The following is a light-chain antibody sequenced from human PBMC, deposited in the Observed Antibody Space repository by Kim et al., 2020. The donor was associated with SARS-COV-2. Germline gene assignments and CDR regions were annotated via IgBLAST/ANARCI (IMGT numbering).Light chain of an antibody. Sequence: EIVMTQSPATLSVSPGERATLSCRASQSIANNLAWYQQKPGQAPRLLIYGASTRASGTPTRFSGSGSRTEFTLTITSLQSEDFAVFYCQQYNDWPLYTFGQGTKLEI. CDR3: QQYNDWPLYT. J-gene: IGKJ2*01. CDR2: GAS. CDR1: QSIANN. V-gene: IGKV3-15*01.